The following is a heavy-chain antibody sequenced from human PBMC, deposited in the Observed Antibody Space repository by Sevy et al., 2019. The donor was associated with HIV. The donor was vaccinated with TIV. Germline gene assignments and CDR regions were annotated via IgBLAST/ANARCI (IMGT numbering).Heavy chain of an antibody. CDR2: ISWNSGSI. CDR3: AKSTSTSSSGWFTTIVGYYYYGMDV. J-gene: IGHJ6*02. CDR1: GFTFDDYA. V-gene: IGHV3-9*01. Sequence: GGSLRLSCAASGFTFDDYAMHWVRQAPGKGLEWVSGISWNSGSIGYADSVKGRFTISRDNAKNSLYLQMNSLRVEDTALYYCAKSTSTSSSGWFTTIVGYYYYGMDVWGQGTTVTVSS. D-gene: IGHD6-19*01.